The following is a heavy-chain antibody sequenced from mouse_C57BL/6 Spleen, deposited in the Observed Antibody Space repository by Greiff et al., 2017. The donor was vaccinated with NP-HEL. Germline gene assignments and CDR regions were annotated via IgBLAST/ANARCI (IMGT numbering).Heavy chain of an antibody. CDR3: ARVGIYYGSSYDWYFCV. J-gene: IGHJ1*03. D-gene: IGHD1-1*01. V-gene: IGHV1-39*01. Sequence: VQLQQSGPELVKPGASVKISCTASGYSFTDYYMHWVQQSTGKSLEWIGVINPNYGTTNYNSQLQGKATLTVDTSSSTAYLQLSSLTSEDSAVYYCARVGIYYGSSYDWYFCVRGTVTTVTVSS. CDR1: GYSFTDYY. CDR2: INPNYGTT.